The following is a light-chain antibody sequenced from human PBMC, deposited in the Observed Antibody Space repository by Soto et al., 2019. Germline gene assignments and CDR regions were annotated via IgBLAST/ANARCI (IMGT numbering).Light chain of an antibody. CDR1: SSDVGGYDY. J-gene: IGLJ1*01. CDR3: SSSTSSSTLVV. Sequence: QSALTQPASVSGSPGQSITISCTGTSSDVGGYDYVSWYQQHPGKAPKLMIYDVSNRPSGVSYRFSGSKSGNTASLTISGLQAEDEADYYCSSSTSSSTLVVFGTGTKVTVL. CDR2: DVS. V-gene: IGLV2-14*01.